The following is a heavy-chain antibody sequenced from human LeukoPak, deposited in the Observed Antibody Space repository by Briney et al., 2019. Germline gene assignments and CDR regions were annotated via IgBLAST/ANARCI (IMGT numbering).Heavy chain of an antibody. D-gene: IGHD2-2*01. Sequence: GGSLRLSCAASGFTFSSYAMSWVRQAPGKGLEWVSAISGSGGSTYYADSVKGRFTISRDNSENTLYLQMNSLRAKDTAVYYCAKVLRVVPAAAFDYWGQGTLVTVSS. V-gene: IGHV3-23*01. J-gene: IGHJ4*02. CDR1: GFTFSSYA. CDR3: AKVLRVVPAAAFDY. CDR2: ISGSGGST.